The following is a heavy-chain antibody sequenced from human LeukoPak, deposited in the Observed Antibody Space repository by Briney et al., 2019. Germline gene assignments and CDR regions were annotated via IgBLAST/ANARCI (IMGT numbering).Heavy chain of an antibody. V-gene: IGHV4-34*01. CDR1: GGSFSGYY. CDR3: ARDQYHGSGTYAWFDP. CDR2: INHSGST. Sequence: PSETLSLTCAVYGGSFSGYYWSWIRQPPGKGLEWIGEINHSGSTNYNPSLKSRVTISVDTSKNQFSLKLSSVTAADTAVYYCARDQYHGSGTYAWFDPWGQGTLVTVSS. J-gene: IGHJ5*02. D-gene: IGHD3-10*01.